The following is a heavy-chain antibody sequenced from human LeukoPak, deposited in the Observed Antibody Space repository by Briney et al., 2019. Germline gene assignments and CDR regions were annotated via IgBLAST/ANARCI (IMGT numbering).Heavy chain of an antibody. CDR1: GFTFSNYW. CDR2: INSDGINT. D-gene: IGHD3-22*01. Sequence: AGGSLRLSCAASGFTFSNYWMHWVRHAPGKGLVWVSRINSDGINTSYADSVKGRFTISRDNAMNTLNLQMNSLRAEDTAVYYCARDLGQYYDTSDNWFDPWGQGTLVTVSS. CDR3: ARDLGQYYDTSDNWFDP. V-gene: IGHV3-74*01. J-gene: IGHJ5*02.